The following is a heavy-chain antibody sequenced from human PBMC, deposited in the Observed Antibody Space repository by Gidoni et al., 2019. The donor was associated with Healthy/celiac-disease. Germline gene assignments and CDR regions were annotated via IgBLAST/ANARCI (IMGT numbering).Heavy chain of an antibody. CDR1: GFTFSSYS. D-gene: IGHD3-3*01. J-gene: IGHJ4*02. Sequence: EVQLVESGGGLVKPGGSLRLSCAASGFTFSSYSMNWVRQAPGKGLEWVSSISSSSSYIYYADSVKGRFTISRDNAKNSLYLQMNSLRAEDTAVYYCARGRFWSGYYTLGYWGQGTLVTVSS. CDR2: ISSSSSYI. CDR3: ARGRFWSGYYTLGY. V-gene: IGHV3-21*01.